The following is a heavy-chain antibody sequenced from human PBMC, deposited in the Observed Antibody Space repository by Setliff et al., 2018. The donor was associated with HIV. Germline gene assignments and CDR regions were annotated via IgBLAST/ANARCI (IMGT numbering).Heavy chain of an antibody. J-gene: IGHJ4*02. D-gene: IGHD6-19*01. CDR3: ARDDAVGGGYLDY. CDR2: ITGSGGTI. CDR1: GFSFRSYA. V-gene: IGHV3-23*01. Sequence: GSLRLSCVASGFSFRSYAMTWVRQAPGKGLEWVSVITGSGGTIYQTDSVRGRFTVSRDNSKNTLYLQMTTLRADDTAIYYCARDDAVGGGYLDYWGQGTLVTVSS.